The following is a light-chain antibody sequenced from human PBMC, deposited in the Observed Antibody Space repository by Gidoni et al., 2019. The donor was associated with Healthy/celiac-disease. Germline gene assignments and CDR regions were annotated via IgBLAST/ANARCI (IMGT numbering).Light chain of an antibody. Sequence: EIVLTQSPATLSLSPGERATLSCRASQSVSSYLAWYQQKPGQAPRLLIYDASNRATGIPARFSGSGSGTDFTLTISSIEPEDFAVYYCQQRSNGPPITFGQGTRLEIK. CDR3: QQRSNGPPIT. CDR2: DAS. V-gene: IGKV3-11*01. CDR1: QSVSSY. J-gene: IGKJ5*01.